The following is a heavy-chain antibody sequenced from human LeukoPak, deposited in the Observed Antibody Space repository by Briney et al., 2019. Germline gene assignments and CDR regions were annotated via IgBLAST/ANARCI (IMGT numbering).Heavy chain of an antibody. CDR2: IYHSGST. CDR3: ASTKGVLSYFDY. CDR1: GGSISSSNW. Sequence: SGTLSLTCAVSGGSISSSNWWSWVRQPPGKGLEWIGEIYHSGSTNYNPSLKSRVTISVDTSKNQFSLKLSSVTAADTAVYYCASTKGVLSYFDYWGQGTLVTVSS. V-gene: IGHV4-4*02. D-gene: IGHD3-16*01. J-gene: IGHJ4*02.